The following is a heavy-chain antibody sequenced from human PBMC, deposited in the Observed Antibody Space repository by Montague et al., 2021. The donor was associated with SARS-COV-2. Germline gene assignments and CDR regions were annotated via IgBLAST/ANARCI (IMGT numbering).Heavy chain of an antibody. CDR1: GFTFSSYS. V-gene: IGHV3-21*01. CDR2: ISSRVSYI. CDR3: AREGGTPGATLDS. D-gene: IGHD4-17*01. J-gene: IGHJ4*02. Sequence: SLRLSCAASGFTFSSYSMNWVRQAPGKGLEWVSSISSRVSYIYYSYSVKVRFTISRDNAKNSLYLQLNNLRAEDTAVYYCAREGGTPGATLDSWGQGTLVTVSS.